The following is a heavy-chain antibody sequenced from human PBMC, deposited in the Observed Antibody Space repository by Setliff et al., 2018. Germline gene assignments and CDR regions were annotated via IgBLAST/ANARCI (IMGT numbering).Heavy chain of an antibody. Sequence: ASVKVSCKPSGYTFTNYGITWVRQAPGQGLEWMGWINNYSFKTNYPQKFLGRVTVTTDTSTGTAYMELGSLTSDDTAIYYCARDQFRNSGGLYSWGQGTLVTVSS. J-gene: IGHJ5*02. D-gene: IGHD1-7*01. CDR3: ARDQFRNSGGLYS. CDR1: GYTFTNYG. V-gene: IGHV1-18*04. CDR2: INNYSFKT.